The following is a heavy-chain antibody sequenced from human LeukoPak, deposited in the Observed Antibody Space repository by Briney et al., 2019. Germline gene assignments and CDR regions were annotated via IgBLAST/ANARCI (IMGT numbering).Heavy chain of an antibody. Sequence: SETLSLTCTVSGGSINSFYWSWIRQSPGKGLEWIGNIYYRGNTNYNPFLQSRLTISVDTSKRQFSLRLTSVTAADTAIYYCARVEGVVRGLSPPAIKSRVYFDHWGQGTLVTVSS. J-gene: IGHJ4*02. CDR2: IYYRGNT. CDR3: ARVEGVVRGLSPPAIKSRVYFDH. V-gene: IGHV4-59*01. D-gene: IGHD3-10*01. CDR1: GGSINSFY.